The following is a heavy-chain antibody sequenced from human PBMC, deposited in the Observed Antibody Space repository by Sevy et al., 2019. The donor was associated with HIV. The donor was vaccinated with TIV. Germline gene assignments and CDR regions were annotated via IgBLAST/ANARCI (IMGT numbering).Heavy chain of an antibody. CDR1: GYTLTKLS. CDR3: AATREYYYGNSGYFDY. D-gene: IGHD3-22*01. Sequence: ASVKVSCKVSGYTLTKLSMHWVRQAPGKGLEWMGSFDPEHGERIYAQNFQGRVTMSEDTSTDTAYMDPSSLRSDDTAVYYCAATREYYYGNSGYFDYWGQGTLVTVSS. J-gene: IGHJ4*02. CDR2: FDPEHGER. V-gene: IGHV1-24*01.